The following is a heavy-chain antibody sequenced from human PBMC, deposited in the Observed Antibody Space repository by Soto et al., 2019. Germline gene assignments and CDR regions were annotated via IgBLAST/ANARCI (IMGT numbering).Heavy chain of an antibody. Sequence: GGSLRLSCAASGFTFSSYSMNWVRQAPGKGLEWVSSISSSSSYIYYADSVKGRFTISRDNAKNSLYLQMNSLRAEDTAVYYCARASELKALNYHYYGMDVWGQGTTVTVSS. J-gene: IGHJ6*02. V-gene: IGHV3-21*01. D-gene: IGHD1-26*01. CDR1: GFTFSSYS. CDR3: ARASELKALNYHYYGMDV. CDR2: ISSSSSYI.